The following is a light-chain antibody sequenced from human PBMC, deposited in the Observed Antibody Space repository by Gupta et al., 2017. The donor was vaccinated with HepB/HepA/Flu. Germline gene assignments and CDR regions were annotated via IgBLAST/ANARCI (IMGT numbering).Light chain of an antibody. CDR3: LQEPCRRT. Sequence: EIVLSQSPGTLSLSPGERATLSCRASQSVSSSYLAWYQQKPGQAPRLLIYAASSRATGIPDMFSGRGSGTFLILTISRVEAEDVAFYYWLQEPCRRTFGRGTKVEI. V-gene: IGKV3-20*01. CDR1: QSVSSSY. CDR2: AAS. J-gene: IGKJ4*02.